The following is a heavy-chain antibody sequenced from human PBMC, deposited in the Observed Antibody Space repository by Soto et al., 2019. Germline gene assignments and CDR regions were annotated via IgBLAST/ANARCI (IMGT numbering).Heavy chain of an antibody. CDR2: LFYGGTT. Sequence: QVQLQESGPGLVKHSETLSLTCTVSGGSISGYYWTWISQPPGKGLEWVGSLFYGGTTDYNPSLKSRLTMSLDTSKNHFSLKLRSVTAADTAVYYCARHRGPAPVYWGQGTLVTASS. V-gene: IGHV4-39*01. CDR3: ARHRGPAPVY. D-gene: IGHD3-10*01. J-gene: IGHJ4*02. CDR1: GGSISGYY.